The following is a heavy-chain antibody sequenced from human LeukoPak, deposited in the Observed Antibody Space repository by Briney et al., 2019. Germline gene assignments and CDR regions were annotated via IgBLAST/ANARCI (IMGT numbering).Heavy chain of an antibody. Sequence: ASVKVSCKASGYAFTGYYMHWVRQAPGQGLEWMGWINPNSGGTNYAQKFQGWVTMTRDTSISTAYMELSRLRSDDTAVYYCARALDTAMVVYFDYWGQGTLVTVSS. V-gene: IGHV1-2*04. CDR1: GYAFTGYY. CDR2: INPNSGGT. CDR3: ARALDTAMVVYFDY. J-gene: IGHJ4*02. D-gene: IGHD5-18*01.